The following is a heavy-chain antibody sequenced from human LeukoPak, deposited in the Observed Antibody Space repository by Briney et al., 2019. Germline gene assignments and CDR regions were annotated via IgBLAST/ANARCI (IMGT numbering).Heavy chain of an antibody. V-gene: IGHV4-30-4*01. CDR3: AAVTPGRYGLCSVHDF. CDR2: IYYSGST. J-gene: IGHJ4*02. D-gene: IGHD2-15*01. CDR1: GGSISSGDYY. Sequence: PSETLSLTCTVSGGSISSGDYYWRWIRRPPGKGLEWIAYIYYSGSTYYNPSLKSRVTISVDTSKNQFSLKLSSVTAMNTVVYYGAAVTPGRYGLCSVHDFGGQGTLVTVSS.